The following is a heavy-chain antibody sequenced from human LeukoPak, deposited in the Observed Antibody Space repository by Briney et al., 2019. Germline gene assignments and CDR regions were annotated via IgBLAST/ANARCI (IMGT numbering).Heavy chain of an antibody. Sequence: SETLSLTCTVSGGSISGYYWSWIRQPPGKGLEWIGYIYYNGDTNYDPSLKSRVTISVDTSKNQFSLKLSSVTAADTAVYYCARTGYSSNWHYFDYWGQGTLVTVSS. CDR3: ARTGYSSNWHYFDY. CDR2: IYYNGDT. D-gene: IGHD6-13*01. CDR1: GGSISGYY. V-gene: IGHV4-59*01. J-gene: IGHJ4*02.